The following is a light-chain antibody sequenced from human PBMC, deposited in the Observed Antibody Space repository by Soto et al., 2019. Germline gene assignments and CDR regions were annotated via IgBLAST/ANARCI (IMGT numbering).Light chain of an antibody. CDR1: QSISGS. CDR3: QQYYSFWT. CDR2: KAS. Sequence: DIQMTQSPSTLSASVGDRVTITCRASQSISGSLAWYQQKPGKAPKLLIYKASSLESGVPSRFSGSGSGTEFTLTVSSLQPDDFATYYCQQYYSFWTFGQGTKVEIK. J-gene: IGKJ1*01. V-gene: IGKV1-5*03.